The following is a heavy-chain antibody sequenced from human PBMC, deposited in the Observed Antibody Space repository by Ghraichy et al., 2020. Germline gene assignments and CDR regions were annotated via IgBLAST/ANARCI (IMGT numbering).Heavy chain of an antibody. CDR2: FSGIGDGT. D-gene: IGHD1-14*01. Sequence: LSLTCAASGFTLSSYAMNWVRQAPGKGLEWVSVFSGIGDGTYYADSVKGRFTISRDNSKNTLYLQMNSLRVEDTAVYYCAKSKAGTDIFDIWGQGTMGTVSS. CDR1: GFTLSSYA. CDR3: AKSKAGTDIFDI. V-gene: IGHV3-23*01. J-gene: IGHJ3*02.